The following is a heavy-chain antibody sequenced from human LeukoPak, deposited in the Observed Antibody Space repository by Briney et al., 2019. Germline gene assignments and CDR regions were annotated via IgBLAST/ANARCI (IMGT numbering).Heavy chain of an antibody. J-gene: IGHJ4*02. D-gene: IGHD3-22*01. CDR3: ARGYSYDSSGYFAFDY. CDR2: IIPILGIA. Sequence: SVKVSCKASGGTFSSYAISWVRQAPGQGLEWMGRIIPILGIANYAQKFQGRVTITADKSTSTAYMELSSLRSEDTAVYYCARGYSYDSSGYFAFDYWGQGTLVTVSS. V-gene: IGHV1-69*04. CDR1: GGTFSSYA.